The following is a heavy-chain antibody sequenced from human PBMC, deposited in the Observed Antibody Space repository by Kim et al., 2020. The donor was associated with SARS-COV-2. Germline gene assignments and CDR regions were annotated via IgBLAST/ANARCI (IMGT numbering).Heavy chain of an antibody. J-gene: IGHJ5*02. CDR1: GFTFGDYA. CDR2: ISCNAGTI. V-gene: IGHV3-9*01. CDR3: TKDRGSLLGAIAGT. Sequence: GGSLRLSCAVSGFTFGDYAMHWVRQGPGKGLEWVSGISCNAGTISYADSVKGRFTITRDNSKNTLYLQMNSLRVEDTAFYYCTKDRGSLLGAIAGTWGQG. D-gene: IGHD2-21*01.